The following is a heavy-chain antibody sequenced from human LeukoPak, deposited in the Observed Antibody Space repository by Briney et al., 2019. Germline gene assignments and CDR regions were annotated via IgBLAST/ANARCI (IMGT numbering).Heavy chain of an antibody. V-gene: IGHV3-21*01. D-gene: IGHD6-13*01. CDR1: GFTFSSYS. CDR3: ARDLGSIAAAGSPTARRGY. J-gene: IGHJ4*02. Sequence: GGSLRLSCAASGFTFSSYSMNWVRQAPGKGLEWVSSISSRSSYIYYADSVKGRFTISRDNAKNSLYLQMNSLRAEDTAVYYCARDLGSIAAAGSPTARRGYWGQGTLVTVSS. CDR2: ISSRSSYI.